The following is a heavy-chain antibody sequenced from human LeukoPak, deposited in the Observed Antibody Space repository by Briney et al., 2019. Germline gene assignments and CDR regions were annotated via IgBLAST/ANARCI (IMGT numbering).Heavy chain of an antibody. CDR1: GFTISTYG. CDR2: ISGGTT. CDR3: AKSVYHSGNY. J-gene: IGHJ4*02. Sequence: GGSLSLSCAASGFTISTYGMSWVRQAPGQGLVWVSSISGGTTYYADSVKGRFTISRDNSKNTVSLQMNSRRAEDTAVYYCAKSVYHSGNYWGQGTLVTVSS. D-gene: IGHD3-10*01. V-gene: IGHV3-23*01.